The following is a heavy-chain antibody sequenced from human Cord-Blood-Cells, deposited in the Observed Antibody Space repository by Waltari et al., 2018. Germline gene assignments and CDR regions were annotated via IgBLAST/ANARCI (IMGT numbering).Heavy chain of an antibody. CDR1: GGSISSSSYY. CDR2: IYYSGRT. J-gene: IGHJ3*02. CDR3: ARHKRTGDKDAFDI. D-gene: IGHD7-27*01. Sequence: QLQLQESGPGLVKPSETLSLPCPVSGGSISSSSYYWGWTGQPPGTGLEWIGSIYYSGRTYYNPSLKSRVTISVDTSKNQFSLKLSSVTAADTAVYYCARHKRTGDKDAFDIWGQGTMVTVSS. V-gene: IGHV4-39*01.